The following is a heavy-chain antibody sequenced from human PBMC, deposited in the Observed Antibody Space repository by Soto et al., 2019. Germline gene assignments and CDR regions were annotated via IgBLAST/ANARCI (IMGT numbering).Heavy chain of an antibody. D-gene: IGHD6-19*01. Sequence: PGGSLRLSCAASGFTFSSYSMNWVRQAPGKGLEWVSSISSSSSYIYYADPVKGRFTISRDNAKNSLYLQMNSLRAEDTAVYYCAMTGYSSGWYHYYYYGMDVWGQGTTVTVSS. CDR1: GFTFSSYS. V-gene: IGHV3-21*01. J-gene: IGHJ6*02. CDR3: AMTGYSSGWYHYYYYGMDV. CDR2: ISSSSSYI.